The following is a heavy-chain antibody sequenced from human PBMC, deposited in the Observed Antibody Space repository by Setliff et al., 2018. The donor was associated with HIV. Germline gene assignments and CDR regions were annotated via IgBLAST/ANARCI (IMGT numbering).Heavy chain of an antibody. CDR3: ARVRERVTIFGVVRDFDS. CDR1: GGTFSSYA. V-gene: IGHV1-69*06. Sequence: SVKVSCKASGGTFSSYAIHWVRQAPGQGLEWMGRIIPIFGTTNYAQKFQGRVTITADKSTSTAYMELRSLRSDDTAVYYCARVRERVTIFGVVRDFDSWGQGTLVTVSS. J-gene: IGHJ4*02. CDR2: IIPIFGTT. D-gene: IGHD3-3*01.